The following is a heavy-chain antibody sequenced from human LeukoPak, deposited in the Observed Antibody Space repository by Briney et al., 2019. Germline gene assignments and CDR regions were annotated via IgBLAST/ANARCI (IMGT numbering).Heavy chain of an antibody. CDR3: AREGELLFDY. CDR2: ISYDGSNK. D-gene: IGHD1-26*01. CDR1: GFTFSSYA. V-gene: IGHV3-30-3*01. J-gene: IGHJ4*02. Sequence: PGGSLRLSCAASGFTFSSYAIHWVRQAPGKGLEWVAVISYDGSNKYYADSVKGRFTISRDNSKNTLYLQMNSLRAEDTAVYYCAREGELLFDYWGQGTLVTVSS.